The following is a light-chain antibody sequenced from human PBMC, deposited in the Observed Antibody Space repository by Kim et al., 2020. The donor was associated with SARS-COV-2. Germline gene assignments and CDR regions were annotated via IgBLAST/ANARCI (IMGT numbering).Light chain of an antibody. CDR2: WAS. V-gene: IGKV4-1*01. CDR1: QNVLYSSNNKNY. J-gene: IGKJ4*01. Sequence: DIVMTQSPDSLAVSLGERATINCKSSQNVLYSSNNKNYLAWYQQKPGQPPKLLIYWASTRESGVPDRFSGRGSGTDFTLTISSLQAEDVAVYYCEQYYSTPFTFGGGTKVDIK. CDR3: EQYYSTPFT.